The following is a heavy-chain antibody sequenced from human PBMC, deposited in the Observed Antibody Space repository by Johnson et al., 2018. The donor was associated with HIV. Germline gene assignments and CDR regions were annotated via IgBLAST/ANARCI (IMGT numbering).Heavy chain of an antibody. V-gene: IGHV3-48*04. CDR3: ARDRGAARDAFDI. CDR1: GFTFSSYS. CDR2: ISSSSSTI. J-gene: IGHJ3*02. Sequence: VQLVESGGGLVKPGGSLRLSCAASGFTFSSYSMNWVRQAPGKGLEWVSYISSSSSTIYYADSVKGRFTISRDNAKNSLYLQMNSLRAEDTAVYYCARDRGAARDAFDIWGQGTMVTVSS. D-gene: IGHD6-6*01.